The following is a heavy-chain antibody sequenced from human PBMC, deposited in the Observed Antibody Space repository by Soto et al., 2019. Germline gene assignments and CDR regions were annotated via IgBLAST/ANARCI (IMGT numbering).Heavy chain of an antibody. J-gene: IGHJ4*02. CDR3: ARGFTMVRGVPPLRFDY. V-gene: IGHV4-34*01. CDR1: GGSFSGYY. Sequence: QVQLQQWGAGLLKPSETLSLTCAVYGGSFSGYYWSWIRQPPGKGLEWIGEINHSGSTNYNPSLKSRVTISVDTSKNQFSLKLSSVTAADTAVYYCARGFTMVRGVPPLRFDYWGQGTLVTVSS. CDR2: INHSGST. D-gene: IGHD3-10*01.